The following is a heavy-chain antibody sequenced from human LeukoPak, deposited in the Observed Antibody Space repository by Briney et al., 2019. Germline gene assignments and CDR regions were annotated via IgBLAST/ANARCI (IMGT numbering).Heavy chain of an antibody. Sequence: GGSLRLSCEASGCTFSNYWMPWVRQGPGKGLVWVSRINGAGSSTSYADSVKGRFTISRDNAKNTLFLQMNSLRADDTAVYYCARDYMYQADLWGQGTLVTVSS. J-gene: IGHJ5*02. CDR1: GCTFSNYW. CDR2: INGAGSST. D-gene: IGHD2-2*01. V-gene: IGHV3-74*01. CDR3: ARDYMYQADL.